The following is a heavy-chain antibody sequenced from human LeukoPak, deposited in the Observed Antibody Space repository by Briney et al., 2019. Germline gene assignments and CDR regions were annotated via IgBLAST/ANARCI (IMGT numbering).Heavy chain of an antibody. J-gene: IGHJ4*02. Sequence: PSETLSLTCTVSGGSISSYYWSWIRQPPGKGLEWIGYIYYSGSTNYSPSLKSRVTISVDTSKNQFSLKLSSVTAADTAIYYCARHPYSGGNYPFGSWGQGILVTVSS. CDR1: GGSISSYY. CDR2: IYYSGST. CDR3: ARHPYSGGNYPFGS. D-gene: IGHD1-26*01. V-gene: IGHV4-59*08.